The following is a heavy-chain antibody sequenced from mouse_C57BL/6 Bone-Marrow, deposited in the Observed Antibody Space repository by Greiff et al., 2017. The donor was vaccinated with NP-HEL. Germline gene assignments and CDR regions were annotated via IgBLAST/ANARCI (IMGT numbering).Heavy chain of an antibody. Sequence: QVQLQQSGAELVKPGASVKISCKASGYAFSSYWMNWVKQRPGKGLEWIGQIYPGDGDTNYKGKFKGKDTLTADKSSSTAYMQLSSLTSEDSAVYFCARSGYGSSFPTDYWGHGTTLTVSS. CDR2: IYPGDGDT. J-gene: IGHJ2*01. CDR1: GYAFSSYW. V-gene: IGHV1-80*01. CDR3: ARSGYGSSFPTDY. D-gene: IGHD1-1*01.